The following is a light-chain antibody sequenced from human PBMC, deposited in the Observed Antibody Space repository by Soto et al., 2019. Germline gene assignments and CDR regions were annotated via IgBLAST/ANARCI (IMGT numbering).Light chain of an antibody. J-gene: IGLJ3*02. Sequence: QSVLTQPRSVSGSPGQSVTISCTGTSSDVGGYNYVSWYQQHPGKAPKLMIYDVSKRPSGVPDRFSGSNSGNTASLTISGLQAEDEADYYCCSYAGSYTLGWVFGGGTKVTVL. CDR1: SSDVGGYNY. CDR3: CSYAGSYTLGWV. CDR2: DVS. V-gene: IGLV2-11*01.